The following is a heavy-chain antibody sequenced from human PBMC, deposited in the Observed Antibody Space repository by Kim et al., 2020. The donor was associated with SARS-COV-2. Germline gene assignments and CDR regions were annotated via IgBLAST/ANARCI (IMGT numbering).Heavy chain of an antibody. V-gene: IGHV4-59*01. D-gene: IGHD1-1*01. Sequence: PSLQTRLTISVDTSKNQFTLQLSSVTAAETAVYYCAREGAPTDTSNWFDPWGQGTLVTVSS. J-gene: IGHJ5*02. CDR3: AREGAPTDTSNWFDP.